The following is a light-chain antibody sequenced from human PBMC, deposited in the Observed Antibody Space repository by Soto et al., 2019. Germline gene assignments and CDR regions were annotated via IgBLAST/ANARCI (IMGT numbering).Light chain of an antibody. CDR1: SSDVGGHNH. CDR3: NSYTSSRTHV. V-gene: IGLV2-14*01. J-gene: IGLJ1*01. CDR2: EVG. Sequence: QSVLTQPASVSGSPGQSITISCTGSSSDVGGHNHVSWYQQQPGKAPKLIIYEVGNRPSGVSNRFSGSKSGNTASLTISGFQAEDEADYYCNSYTSSRTHVFGPVTKVTVL.